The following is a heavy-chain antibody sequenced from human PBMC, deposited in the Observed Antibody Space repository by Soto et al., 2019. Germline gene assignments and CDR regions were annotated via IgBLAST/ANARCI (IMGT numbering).Heavy chain of an antibody. CDR3: ARDMGVTGYYHYFDY. V-gene: IGHV5-10-1*01. Sequence: GESLKISCKGSGYSFTSYWISWVRQMPGKGLEWMGRIDPSDSYTNYSPSFQGHVTISADKSISTAYLQWSSLKASDTAMYYCARDMGVTGYYHYFDYWGQGTLVTVSS. CDR1: GYSFTSYW. J-gene: IGHJ4*02. CDR2: IDPSDSYT. D-gene: IGHD3-9*01.